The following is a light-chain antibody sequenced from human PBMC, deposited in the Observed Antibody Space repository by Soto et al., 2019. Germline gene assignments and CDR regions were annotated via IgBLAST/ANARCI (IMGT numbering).Light chain of an antibody. Sequence: QSALTQPASVSGSPGQSITISCTGTSSDVGSYNLVSWYQQHPDKVPKLIIYEGSKRPSGISNRFSGSKSGNMASLTISGLQAEDEADYYCSSYTSSNTLEVFGSGTKLTVL. V-gene: IGLV2-14*02. CDR1: SSDVGSYNL. J-gene: IGLJ2*01. CDR3: SSYTSSNTLEV. CDR2: EGS.